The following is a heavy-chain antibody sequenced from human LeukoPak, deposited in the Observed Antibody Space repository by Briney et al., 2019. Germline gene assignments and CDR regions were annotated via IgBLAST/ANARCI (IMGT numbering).Heavy chain of an antibody. CDR3: ARGNWLVVAFDY. CDR1: GGSISSGSYY. D-gene: IGHD3-9*01. Sequence: SETLSLTCTVSGGSISSGSYYWSWIRQPAGKGLEWIGRIYTSGSTNYNPSLKSRVTISVDTSKNQFPLKLSSVTAADTAVYYCARGNWLVVAFDYWGQGTLVTVSS. J-gene: IGHJ4*02. CDR2: IYTSGST. V-gene: IGHV4-61*02.